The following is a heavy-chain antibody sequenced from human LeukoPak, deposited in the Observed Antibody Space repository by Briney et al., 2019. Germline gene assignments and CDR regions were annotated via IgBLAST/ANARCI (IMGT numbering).Heavy chain of an antibody. CDR3: ATDFYDST. D-gene: IGHD3-22*01. Sequence: GGSLRLSCATSGFTFSNAWMNWVRQAPGKGLEWVGRIRSNSDGGTIDYAAPVKDRFTLSRDDSKTTLYLQMNSLQTEDTAVYYCATDFYDSTWGQGTLVTVSS. CDR1: GFTFSNAW. V-gene: IGHV3-15*07. CDR2: IRSNSDGGTI. J-gene: IGHJ5*02.